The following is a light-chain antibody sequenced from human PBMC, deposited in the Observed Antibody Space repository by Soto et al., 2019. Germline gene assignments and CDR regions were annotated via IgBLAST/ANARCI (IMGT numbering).Light chain of an antibody. V-gene: IGLV6-57*02. CDR1: SGGIASNY. J-gene: IGLJ2*01. Sequence: NFMLTQPHSVSESPGKTVTISCSDSSGGIASNYVQWYQQRPGSAPTTVIYEDNQRPSGVPDRFSGSIDSSSNSASLTISGLKTEDEADYYCQSYDSSNVVFGGGTKLTVL. CDR3: QSYDSSNVV. CDR2: EDN.